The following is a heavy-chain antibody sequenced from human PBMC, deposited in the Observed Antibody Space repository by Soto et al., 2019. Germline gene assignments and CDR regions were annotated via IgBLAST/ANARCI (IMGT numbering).Heavy chain of an antibody. J-gene: IGHJ6*02. V-gene: IGHV5-10-1*01. CDR2: IDPSDYYT. CDR3: ATILYYYDSSGYYPPSSYYYYGMDV. CDR1: GCSFTSYW. Sequence: PGESLKISCKGSGCSFTSYWISWVRQMPGKGLEWMGRIDPSDYYTNYSPSFQGHVTISADKSISTAYLQWSSLKASDTAMYYCATILYYYDSSGYYPPSSYYYYGMDVWGQGTTVTVSS. D-gene: IGHD3-22*01.